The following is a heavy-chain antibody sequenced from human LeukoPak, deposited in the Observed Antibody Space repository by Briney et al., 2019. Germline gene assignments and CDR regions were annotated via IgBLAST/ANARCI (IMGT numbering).Heavy chain of an antibody. CDR2: IFSNDEK. CDR3: ARIGYSDSSGYYRDDAFDV. J-gene: IGHJ3*01. CDR1: GFSLSNARMG. D-gene: IGHD3-22*01. Sequence: SGPTLVNPTGPLTLTCTVSGFSLSNARMGVSWIRQPPLKALEWLAHIFSNDEKSYTTSLKSRLTISKDTSNSQVVLTMTNMDPVDTATYSCARIGYSDSSGYYRDDAFDVWGQGTMVTVSS. V-gene: IGHV2-26*01.